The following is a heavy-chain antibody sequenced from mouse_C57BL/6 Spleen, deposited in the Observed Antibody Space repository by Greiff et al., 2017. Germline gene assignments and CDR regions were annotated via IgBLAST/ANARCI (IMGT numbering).Heavy chain of an antibody. V-gene: IGHV1-69*01. J-gene: IGHJ1*03. CDR2: IDPSDSYT. CDR3: ARNYSNYDWYFDV. D-gene: IGHD2-5*01. CDR1: GYTFTSYW. Sequence: LQQPGAELVMPGASVKLSCKASGYTFTSYWMHWVKQRPGQGLEWIGEIDPSDSYTNYNQKFKGKSTLTVDKSSSTAYMQLSSLTSEDSAVYYCARNYSNYDWYFDVWGTGTTVTVSS.